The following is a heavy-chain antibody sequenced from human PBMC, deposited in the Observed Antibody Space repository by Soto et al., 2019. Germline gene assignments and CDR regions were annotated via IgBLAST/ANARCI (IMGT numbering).Heavy chain of an antibody. V-gene: IGHV4-34*01. J-gene: IGHJ4*02. CDR2: INHSGST. D-gene: IGHD2-15*01. Sequence: QVQLQQWGAGLLKPSETLSLTCAVYGGSFSGYYWSWIRQPPGKGLEWIGEINHSGSTNYNPSLKSRVTISVDTSKNQFSLKLSSGTAADTAVYYCAARMVAATRPGFDYWGQGTLVTVSS. CDR3: AARMVAATRPGFDY. CDR1: GGSFSGYY.